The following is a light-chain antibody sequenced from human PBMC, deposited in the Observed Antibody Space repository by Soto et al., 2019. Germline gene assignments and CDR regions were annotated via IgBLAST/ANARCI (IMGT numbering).Light chain of an antibody. CDR2: EAS. Sequence: EIVLTQSPATLSLSPGERATLSCRASQSVSSHLAWYQQKPGQAPRLLIYEASKRATDIPARFSGSGSGADFTLTISSLEPEDFAVYYCQQRSNWPRTFGQGTKLEIK. J-gene: IGKJ2*01. CDR3: QQRSNWPRT. V-gene: IGKV3-11*01. CDR1: QSVSSH.